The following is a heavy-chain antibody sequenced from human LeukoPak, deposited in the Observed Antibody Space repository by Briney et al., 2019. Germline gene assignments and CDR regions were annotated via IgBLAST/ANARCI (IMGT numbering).Heavy chain of an antibody. CDR3: VRTYSSSWYFAFDI. V-gene: IGHV3-21*01. J-gene: IGHJ3*02. Sequence: GGSLRLSCAASGFTFSSYSMNWVRQAPGKGLEWVSSISSSSSYIYYADSVKGRFTISRDNAKNSLYLQMNSLRAEDAAVYYCVRTYSSSWYFAFDIWGQGTTVTVSS. D-gene: IGHD6-13*01. CDR1: GFTFSSYS. CDR2: ISSSSSYI.